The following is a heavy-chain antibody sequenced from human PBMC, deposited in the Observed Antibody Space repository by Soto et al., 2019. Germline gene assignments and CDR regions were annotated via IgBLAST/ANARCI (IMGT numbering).Heavy chain of an antibody. CDR2: ISYDGSNK. Sequence: QVQLVESGGGVVQPGRSLRLSCAASGFTFSSYGMHWVRRAPGKGLEWVAVISYDGSNKYYADSVKGRFTISRDSSKNTRYLQMDSLSTEDTAVYYCAKEGKDTAKVTGAFDSWGQGTMVTVSS. J-gene: IGHJ3*02. CDR3: AKEGKDTAKVTGAFDS. V-gene: IGHV3-30*18. CDR1: GFTFSSYG. D-gene: IGHD5-18*01.